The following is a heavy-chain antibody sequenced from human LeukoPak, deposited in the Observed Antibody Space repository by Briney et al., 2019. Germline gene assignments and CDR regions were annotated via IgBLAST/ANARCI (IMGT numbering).Heavy chain of an antibody. CDR2: ISSSSSYI. D-gene: IGHD3-22*01. J-gene: IGHJ4*02. CDR3: ARDTHSFDSSAPR. V-gene: IGHV3-21*01. CDR1: GFTFSTYS. Sequence: GGSLRLSCAASGFTFSTYSMNWVRQAPGKGLEWVSSISSSSSYIYYADSVKGRFTISRDNAKNSLYLQMNSLRAEDTAVYYCARDTHSFDSSAPRWGQGTLVTVSS.